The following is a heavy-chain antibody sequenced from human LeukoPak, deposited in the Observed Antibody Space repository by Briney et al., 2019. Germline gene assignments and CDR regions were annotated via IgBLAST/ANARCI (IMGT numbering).Heavy chain of an antibody. Sequence: GSTYFPDSLKGGFTISRDNSKKTVYLQMNSQRAGDRAVYYSAKELPWFGELLTASDYWGQGTLVTVSS. CDR2: GST. D-gene: IGHD3-10*01. J-gene: IGHJ4*02. V-gene: IGHV3-23*01. CDR3: AKELPWFGELLTASDY.